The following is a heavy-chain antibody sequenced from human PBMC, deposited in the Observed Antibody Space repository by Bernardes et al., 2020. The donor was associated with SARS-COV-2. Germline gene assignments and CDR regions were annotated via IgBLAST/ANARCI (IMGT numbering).Heavy chain of an antibody. D-gene: IGHD2-21*02. CDR1: GGSFSGYY. CDR2: INHSGST. Sequence: SETLSLTCAVYGGSFSGYYWSWIRQPPGKGLEWIGEINHSGSTNYNPSLKSRVTISVDTSKNQFSLKLSSVTAADTAVYYCASSYCGGDCYSDNWFDPWGQGTLVTVSS. CDR3: ASSYCGGDCYSDNWFDP. V-gene: IGHV4-34*01. J-gene: IGHJ5*02.